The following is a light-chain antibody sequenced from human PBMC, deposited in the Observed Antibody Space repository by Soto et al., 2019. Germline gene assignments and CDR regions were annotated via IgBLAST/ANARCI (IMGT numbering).Light chain of an antibody. CDR2: GAS. V-gene: IGKV3-20*01. CDR1: QRIMTN. J-gene: IGKJ5*01. CDR3: QQYGSSPIT. Sequence: EIVVTQNPATRSVSPGEIATLYCSAIQRIMTNLAWYHQKPGQAPRLLIHGASSRATGIPARISGSGSGTDFTLTISRLEPEDFAVYYCQQYGSSPITFGQGTRLEIK.